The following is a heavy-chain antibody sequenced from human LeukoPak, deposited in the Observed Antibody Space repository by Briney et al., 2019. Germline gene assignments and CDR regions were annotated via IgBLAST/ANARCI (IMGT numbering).Heavy chain of an antibody. CDR3: ASGATSWAHMDV. Sequence: SETLSLTCTVSDGSITNNDWSWVRQTPGKGLEFIGYVHYSGTTNYNPSLKSRVTISVDTSKNQFSLKLSSVTAADTAVYYCASGATSWAHMDVWGEGTTVTVSS. CDR1: DGSITNND. J-gene: IGHJ6*03. D-gene: IGHD3-16*01. CDR2: VHYSGTT. V-gene: IGHV4-59*01.